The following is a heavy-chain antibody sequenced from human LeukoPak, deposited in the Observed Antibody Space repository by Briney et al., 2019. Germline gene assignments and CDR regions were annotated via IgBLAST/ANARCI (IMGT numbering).Heavy chain of an antibody. V-gene: IGHV3-23*01. CDR3: ARGTNGYSYGNDY. CDR1: GFTFTNFA. J-gene: IGHJ4*02. CDR2: ISGRADRT. D-gene: IGHD5-18*01. Sequence: PGGSLRLSCAASGFTFTNFAMSWVRLAPGKGPEWVSSISGRADRTHYADSVRGRFITSRDNAKNTLYLQMDSLRAEDTAVYYCARGTNGYSYGNDYWGQGTLVTVSS.